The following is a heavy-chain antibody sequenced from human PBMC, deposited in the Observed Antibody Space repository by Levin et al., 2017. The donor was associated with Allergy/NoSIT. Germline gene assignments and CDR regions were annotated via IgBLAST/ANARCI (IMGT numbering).Heavy chain of an antibody. CDR3: TTVGYGVFYFDN. J-gene: IGHJ4*02. Sequence: GGSLRLSCAVSRFSFSIAWMSWVRQTPGKGLEWVARIKSKPDGGTIDYAAPVNGRFTISRDDSKNTLYLQMNSLKTEDTGVYYCTTVGYGVFYFDNWGQGTLVTVSS. D-gene: IGHD4-17*01. CDR2: IKSKPDGGTI. V-gene: IGHV3-15*01. CDR1: RFSFSIAW.